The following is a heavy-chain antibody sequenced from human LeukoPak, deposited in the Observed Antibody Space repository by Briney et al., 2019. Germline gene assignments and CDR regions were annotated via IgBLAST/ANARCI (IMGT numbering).Heavy chain of an antibody. D-gene: IGHD3-22*01. CDR3: AKGSYYGSSGSFYFDY. J-gene: IGHJ4*02. CDR2: ISGSGDNT. Sequence: GGSLRLSCAASGFTFSSYAMSWVRQAPGKGLEWVSGISGSGDNTYYADSVKGRFTISRDNSKNTLYVQVNSLGTEDKAAYYCAKGSYYGSSGSFYFDYWGQGTLVTVSS. V-gene: IGHV3-23*01. CDR1: GFTFSSYA.